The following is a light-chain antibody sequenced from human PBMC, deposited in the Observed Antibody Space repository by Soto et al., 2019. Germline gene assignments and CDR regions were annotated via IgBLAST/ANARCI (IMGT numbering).Light chain of an antibody. J-gene: IGLJ3*02. Sequence: QSALTQPASVSGSPGQSITISCTGTSSDVGGYNYVSWYQQHPGKAPKLMIYDVSNRPSRVSNRFSGSKSGNTASLTISGLQAEDEADYYCSSYTSSSTPNWVFGGGTQLTVL. CDR3: SSYTSSSTPNWV. V-gene: IGLV2-14*01. CDR2: DVS. CDR1: SSDVGGYNY.